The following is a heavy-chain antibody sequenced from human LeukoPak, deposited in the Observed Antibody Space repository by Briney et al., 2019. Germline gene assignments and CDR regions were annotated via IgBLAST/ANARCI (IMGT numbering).Heavy chain of an antibody. CDR2: ISYEGSNK. V-gene: IGHV3-30-3*01. Sequence: GRSLRLSCAASGFTFSSYAMHWVRQAPGKGLEWVAVISYEGSNKYYADSVKGRFTISRDNSKNTLYLQMNSLRAEDTAVYYCARDRFGAFDYWGQGTLVTVSS. CDR3: ARDRFGAFDY. CDR1: GFTFSSYA. D-gene: IGHD3-10*01. J-gene: IGHJ4*02.